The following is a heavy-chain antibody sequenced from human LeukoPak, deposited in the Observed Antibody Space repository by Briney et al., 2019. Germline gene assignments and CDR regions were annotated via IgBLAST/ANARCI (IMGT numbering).Heavy chain of an antibody. CDR2: ISGRGGST. D-gene: IGHD5-24*01. CDR3: AKENGYNYYFDY. Sequence: PGGSLGLSCAASGFTFSTYAMSWVRQAPGKGLEWVSAISGRGGSTNYADSVKGRFTISRDNSKNTLYLQMNSLRAEDTAVYYCAKENGYNYYFDYWGQGTLVTVSS. CDR1: GFTFSTYA. V-gene: IGHV3-23*01. J-gene: IGHJ4*02.